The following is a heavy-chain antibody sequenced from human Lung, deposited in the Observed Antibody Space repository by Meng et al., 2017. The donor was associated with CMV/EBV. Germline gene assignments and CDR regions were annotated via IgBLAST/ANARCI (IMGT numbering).Heavy chain of an antibody. CDR3: AFSAGADYGSGSGDY. Sequence: SETLSLXCTVSGDSITSSSYYWGWIRQPPGKGVEWIGSMYYSANTYYNPSLKRRVTISVDTNQNQFCLTLTSVTAADTAVYYCAFSAGADYGSGSGDYWGQGTLVXVSS. D-gene: IGHD3-10*01. J-gene: IGHJ4*02. CDR2: MYYSANT. V-gene: IGHV4-39*01. CDR1: GDSITSSSYY.